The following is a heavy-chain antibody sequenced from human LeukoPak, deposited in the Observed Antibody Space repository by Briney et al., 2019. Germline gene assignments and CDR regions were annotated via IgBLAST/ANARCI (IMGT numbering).Heavy chain of an antibody. CDR2: IIPIFGTP. Sequence: SVKVSCKASGGTFRTYSVTWVRQAPGQGLEWMGGIIPIFGTPNYAQKFQGRVAVTTDDATGTAYMELSSLMSEDTAIYYCARVDRYHFYLDVWGKGTPVTVSS. V-gene: IGHV1-69*05. CDR3: ARVDRYHFYLDV. J-gene: IGHJ6*03. CDR1: GGTFRTYS.